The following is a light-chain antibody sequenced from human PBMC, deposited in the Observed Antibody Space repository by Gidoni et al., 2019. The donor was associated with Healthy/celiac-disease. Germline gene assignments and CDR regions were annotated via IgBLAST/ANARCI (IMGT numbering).Light chain of an antibody. J-gene: IGKJ1*01. CDR1: QSVSSN. Sequence: EIVMTQSPATLSVSPGERATLYCRASQSVSSNLAWYQQKPGQAPRLLIYGASTRATGIQARFSGSGSGTEFTITISSLQYEDFAVYYCQQYNNWPPWTFGQGTKVEIK. V-gene: IGKV3-15*01. CDR2: GAS. CDR3: QQYNNWPPWT.